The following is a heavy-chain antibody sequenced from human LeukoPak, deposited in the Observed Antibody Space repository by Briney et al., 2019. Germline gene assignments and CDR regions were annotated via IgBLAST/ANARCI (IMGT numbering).Heavy chain of an antibody. D-gene: IGHD5-24*01. V-gene: IGHV4-38-2*02. Sequence: PSETLSLTXTVSGCSISSGYYWGWIRQPPGKGLEWIGSIYHSGSTYYNPSLKSRVTISVDTSKNQFSLKLSSVTAADTAVYYCARMAPYYYYYYMDVWGKGTTVTVSS. CDR1: GCSISSGYY. CDR2: IYHSGST. J-gene: IGHJ6*03. CDR3: ARMAPYYYYYYMDV.